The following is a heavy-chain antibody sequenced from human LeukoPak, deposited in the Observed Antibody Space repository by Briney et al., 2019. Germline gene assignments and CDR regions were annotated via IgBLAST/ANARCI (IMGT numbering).Heavy chain of an antibody. J-gene: IGHJ4*02. CDR2: IYYSGST. V-gene: IGHV4-31*02. CDR3: ARESRATHGGD. D-gene: IGHD1-26*01. Sequence: LRLSCAASGFTVSSNYISWVRQHPGKGLEWIGYIYYSGSTYYNPSLKSRVTISVDTSKNQFSLKLSSVTAADTAVYYCARESRATHGGDWGQGTLVTVSS. CDR1: GFTVSSNY.